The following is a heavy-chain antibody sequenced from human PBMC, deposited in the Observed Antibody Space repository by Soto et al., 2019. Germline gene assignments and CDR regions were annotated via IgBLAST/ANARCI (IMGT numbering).Heavy chain of an antibody. J-gene: IGHJ4*02. Sequence: SCAASGFTFDDYAMHWVRQAPGKGLEWVSGISWNSGSIGYADSVKGRFTISRDNAKNSLYLQMNSLRAEDTALYYCAKELTGGYCSSTSCPGSFDYWGQGTLVTVSS. D-gene: IGHD2-2*01. V-gene: IGHV3-9*01. CDR2: ISWNSGSI. CDR1: GFTFDDYA. CDR3: AKELTGGYCSSTSCPGSFDY.